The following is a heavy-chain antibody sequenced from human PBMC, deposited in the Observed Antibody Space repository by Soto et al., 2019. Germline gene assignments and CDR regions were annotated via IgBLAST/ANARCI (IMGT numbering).Heavy chain of an antibody. CDR3: GRVLDYYDSSGDQARIDY. J-gene: IGHJ4*02. CDR2: FDPEDGET. Sequence: ASVKVSCKVSGYTLTELSMHWVRQAPGKGLEWMGGFDPEDGETIYAQKFQGRVTMTEDTSTDTAYMELSSLRSEDTAVYYCGRVLDYYDSSGDQARIDYWGQGTLVTSPQ. V-gene: IGHV1-24*01. D-gene: IGHD3-22*01. CDR1: GYTLTELS.